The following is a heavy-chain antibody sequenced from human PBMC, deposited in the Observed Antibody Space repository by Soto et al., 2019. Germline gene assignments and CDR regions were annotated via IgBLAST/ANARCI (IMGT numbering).Heavy chain of an antibody. D-gene: IGHD3-10*01. CDR1: GGTFSSYA. CDR2: IIPIFGTA. V-gene: IGHV1-69*12. J-gene: IGHJ6*02. CDR3: AREGGSGNYRYYAMYV. Sequence: QVQRVQSGAEVKKPGSSVKVSCKASGGTFSSYAISWVRQAPGQGLEWMGGIIPIFGTANYAQKFKGRVTITADESTSTAYMELSRLRSEVTAVYYCAREGGSGNYRYYAMYVWGQGTTVTVSS.